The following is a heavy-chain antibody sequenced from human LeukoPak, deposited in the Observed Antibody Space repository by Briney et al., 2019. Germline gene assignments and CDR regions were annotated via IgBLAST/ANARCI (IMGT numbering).Heavy chain of an antibody. D-gene: IGHD1-26*01. CDR2: ISSDSMTR. J-gene: IGHJ4*02. CDR1: GFTFTRFS. V-gene: IGHV3-48*01. Sequence: PGGSLRLFCTDSGFTFTRFSMNWVRQAPGKGLEWVSYISSDSMTRYYADSVKGRFTISRDNAKNSLYLQMNSLRAEDTAMYYCARDKLGIDYWGQGTLVTVSS. CDR3: ARDKLGIDY.